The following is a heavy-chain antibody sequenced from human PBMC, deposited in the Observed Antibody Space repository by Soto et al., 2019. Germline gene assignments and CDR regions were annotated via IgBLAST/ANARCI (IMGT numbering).Heavy chain of an antibody. CDR1: GGSISSYY. D-gene: IGHD6-19*01. J-gene: IGHJ5*02. V-gene: IGHV4-59*01. CDR2: IYYRGTT. Sequence: SETLSLSCTVSGGSISSYYWSWIRQSPGKGLEWIGYIYYRGTTRYNPSLKSRVTLSVDTSENQFSLKLRSVTAADTAVYYCARDFVAGSTWFDPWGQGILVTVSS. CDR3: ARDFVAGSTWFDP.